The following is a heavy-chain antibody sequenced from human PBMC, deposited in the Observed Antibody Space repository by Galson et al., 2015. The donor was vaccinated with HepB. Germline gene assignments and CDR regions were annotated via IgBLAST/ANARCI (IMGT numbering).Heavy chain of an antibody. CDR2: TCYRSKWYN. Sequence: CAISGDSVSSNSAAWNWIRLSPSRGLEWLGRTCYRSKWYNDYAESVKSRMTIKPDTSKNEFSLQLNSVTPEDTAVYYCARDPSGSYWGRWFDLWGQGIPVTVSS. V-gene: IGHV6-1*01. J-gene: IGHJ5*02. CDR3: ARDPSGSYWGRWFDL. D-gene: IGHD1-26*01. CDR1: GDSVSSNSAA.